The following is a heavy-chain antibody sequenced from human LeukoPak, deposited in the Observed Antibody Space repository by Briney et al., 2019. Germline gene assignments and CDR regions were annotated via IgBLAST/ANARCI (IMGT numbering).Heavy chain of an antibody. J-gene: IGHJ5*02. CDR2: IYYSGST. D-gene: IGHD3-10*01. Sequence: SETLSLTCTVSGGSISSGVYYWSWIRQHPGKGLEWIGYIYYSGSTYYNPSLKSRVTISVDTSKNQFSLKLSSVTAADTAVYYCARDRALVVRGVRRLAWFDPWGQGTLVTVSS. CDR3: ARDRALVVRGVRRLAWFDP. V-gene: IGHV4-31*03. CDR1: GGSISSGVYY.